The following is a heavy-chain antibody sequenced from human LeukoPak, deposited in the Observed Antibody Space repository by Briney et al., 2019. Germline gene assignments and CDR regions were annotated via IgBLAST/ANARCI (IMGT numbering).Heavy chain of an antibody. J-gene: IGHJ4*02. V-gene: IGHV3-23*01. Sequence: GGSLRLSCAASGFTFSSCAMNWVRQAPGKGLEWVSSISGSGGSTYHADSVKGRFTISRDNSKNTLYVQMNNLRAEDTAVYYCAKKMPGTIAAAVDCWGQGTLVTVSS. CDR2: ISGSGGST. D-gene: IGHD6-13*01. CDR3: AKKMPGTIAAAVDC. CDR1: GFTFSSCA.